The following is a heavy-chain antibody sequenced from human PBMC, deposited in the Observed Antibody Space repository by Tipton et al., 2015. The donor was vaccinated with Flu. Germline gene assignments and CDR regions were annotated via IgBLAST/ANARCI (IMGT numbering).Heavy chain of an antibody. J-gene: IGHJ4*02. CDR1: GGFITSGSYY. CDR2: IYTTGSV. Sequence: LRLSCSISGGFITSGSYYWSWIRQSAGRGLEWIGRIYTTGSVNYNPSLRGRVTIAGDTSRNHFSLQLTSVTAADTAVYFCARSPSYSGSGIYPYYFDDWGQGTLVTVAP. V-gene: IGHV4-61*02. D-gene: IGHD3-10*01. CDR3: ARSPSYSGSGIYPYYFDD.